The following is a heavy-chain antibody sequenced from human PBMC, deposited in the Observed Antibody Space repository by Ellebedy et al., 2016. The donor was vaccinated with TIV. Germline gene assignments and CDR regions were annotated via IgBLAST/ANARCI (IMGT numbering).Heavy chain of an antibody. V-gene: IGHV3-48*02. CDR1: GFTFSSYS. Sequence: GESLKVSCAASGFTFSSYSMNWVRQAPGKGLEWVSYISSSSSTIYYADSVKGRFTISRDNAKNSLYLQMNSLRDEDTAVYYCARATVVTPSWFDPWGQGTLVTVSS. D-gene: IGHD4-23*01. CDR2: ISSSSSTI. J-gene: IGHJ5*02. CDR3: ARATVVTPSWFDP.